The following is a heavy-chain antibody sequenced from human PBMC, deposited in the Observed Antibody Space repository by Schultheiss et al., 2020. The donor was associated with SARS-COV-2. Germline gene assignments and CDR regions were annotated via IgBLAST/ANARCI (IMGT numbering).Heavy chain of an antibody. CDR2: IYYSGST. CDR3: ARVSGRREPGYYYYGMDV. J-gene: IGHJ6*02. CDR1: GGSISSYY. Sequence: SETLSLTCTVSGGSISSYYWSWIRQPPGKGLEWIGYIYYSGSTNYNPSLKSRVTISVDTSKNQFSLKLSSVTAADTAVYYCARVSGRREPGYYYYGMDVWGQGTTVTVS. D-gene: IGHD1-14*01. V-gene: IGHV4-59*01.